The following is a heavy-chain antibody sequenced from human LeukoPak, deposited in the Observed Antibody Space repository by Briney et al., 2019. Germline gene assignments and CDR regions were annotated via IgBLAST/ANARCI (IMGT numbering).Heavy chain of an antibody. CDR2: IYTSGST. Sequence: PSQTLSLTCTVSGGSISSDNYYGNWIRQPAGKGLEWMGRIYTSGSTNYNPSLKTRVTISIDTSKNQFSLKLTSVTAADTAVYYCLLRRDGYTHFDYWGQGTLVTLSS. CDR3: LLRRDGYTHFDY. J-gene: IGHJ4*02. CDR1: GGSISSDNYY. V-gene: IGHV4-61*02. D-gene: IGHD5-24*01.